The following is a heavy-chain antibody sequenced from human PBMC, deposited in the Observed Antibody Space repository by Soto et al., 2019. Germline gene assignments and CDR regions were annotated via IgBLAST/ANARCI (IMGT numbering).Heavy chain of an antibody. J-gene: IGHJ4*02. CDR2: IYYSGST. V-gene: IGHV4-61*01. Sequence: QVQLQESGPGLVQPSETLSLTCTVSGGSVGSGSKYWTWIRKPPGKGLEWIGIIYYSGSTNYNPSLKSRVTISVDTSKNQFSLKLRSVTAADTAVDYCARGLPIFGVVTSPYYFDYWGQGTVVTVSS. CDR1: GGSVGSGSKY. CDR3: ARGLPIFGVVTSPYYFDY. D-gene: IGHD3-3*01.